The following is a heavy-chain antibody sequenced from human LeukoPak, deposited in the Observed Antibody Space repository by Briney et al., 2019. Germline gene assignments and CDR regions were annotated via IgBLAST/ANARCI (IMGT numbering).Heavy chain of an antibody. D-gene: IGHD1-7*01. Sequence: TGGSLRLSCAASGFTFSSYVMSCVRQAPGKGLEWVSGISDSGGSTYYADSAKGRYTLSRDNSRNTLYLQMNSLRAEDTAVYYCAKAYNWNYLSYFDYWGQGTLVTVSS. CDR1: GFTFSSYV. J-gene: IGHJ4*02. V-gene: IGHV3-23*01. CDR2: ISDSGGST. CDR3: AKAYNWNYLSYFDY.